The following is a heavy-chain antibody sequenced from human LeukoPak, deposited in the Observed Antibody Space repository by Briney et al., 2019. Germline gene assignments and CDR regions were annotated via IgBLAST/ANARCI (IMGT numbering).Heavy chain of an antibody. CDR2: INPNSGGT. CDR3: ARSSSSGWYVGGLDY. V-gene: IGHV1-2*02. J-gene: IGHJ4*02. CDR1: GYTFTDYY. D-gene: IGHD6-19*01. Sequence: GASVKVSCKASGYTFTDYYMHWVRQAPGQGLEWMGWINPNSGGTNSAQNFQGRVTMTRDASVSTAYMELNSPRSDDTAVFYCARSSSSGWYVGGLDYRGQGTLVTVSS.